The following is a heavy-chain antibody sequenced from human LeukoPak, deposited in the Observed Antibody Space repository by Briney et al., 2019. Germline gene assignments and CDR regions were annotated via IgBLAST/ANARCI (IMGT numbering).Heavy chain of an antibody. Sequence: SVKVSCKASGGTFSSYAISWVRQAPGQGLEWMGGIIPIFGTANYAQKFQGRVTITADKSTSTAYMELSSLRSEDTAVYYCASDGSGGYSYGYYYYYYMDVWGKGTTVTVSS. CDR2: IIPIFGTA. D-gene: IGHD5-18*01. CDR3: ASDGSGGYSYGYYYYYYMDV. V-gene: IGHV1-69*06. J-gene: IGHJ6*03. CDR1: GGTFSSYA.